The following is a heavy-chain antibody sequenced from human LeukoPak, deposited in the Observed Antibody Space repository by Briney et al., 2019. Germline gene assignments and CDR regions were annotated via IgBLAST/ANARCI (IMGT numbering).Heavy chain of an antibody. CDR3: ARPYGAYGRHWFDP. CDR1: GYSFTSYW. D-gene: IGHD4-17*01. Sequence: GESLKISCKGSGYSFTSYWIGWVRQMPGKGMEWMGFIYPGDSDTRYSPSFQGQVTISAGKSISTAYLQWSSLKASDTAMYYCARPYGAYGRHWFDPWGQGTLVTVSS. V-gene: IGHV5-51*01. J-gene: IGHJ5*02. CDR2: IYPGDSDT.